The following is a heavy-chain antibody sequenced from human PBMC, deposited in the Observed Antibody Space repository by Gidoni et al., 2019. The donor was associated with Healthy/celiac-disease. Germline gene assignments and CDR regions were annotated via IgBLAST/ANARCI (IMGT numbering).Heavy chain of an antibody. CDR1: GFTLSSYE. J-gene: IGHJ3*02. V-gene: IGHV3-48*03. Sequence: EVQLVESGGGLVQPGGSLRLSCAASGFTLSSYEMNWVRKAPGKGLEWVSYISSSGSTIYYADSVKGRFTISRDNAKNSLYLQMNSLRAEDTAVYYCARVGPIDAFDIWGQGTMVTVSS. CDR3: ARVGPIDAFDI. CDR2: ISSSGSTI.